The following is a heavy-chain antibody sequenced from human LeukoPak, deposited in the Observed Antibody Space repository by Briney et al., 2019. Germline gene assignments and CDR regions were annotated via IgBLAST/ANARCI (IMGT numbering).Heavy chain of an antibody. CDR3: ARDQPLEH. Sequence: GSLRLSCGASGITVRSNYISWVRQASGKGLEWVSVIYGAVNTYYADSVKGRFTISRDNSKNTLYLQMNSLRTEDTAVYYCARDQPLEHWGQGTIVTVSS. CDR2: IYGAVNT. CDR1: GITVRSNY. D-gene: IGHD3-3*01. V-gene: IGHV3-66*02. J-gene: IGHJ3*01.